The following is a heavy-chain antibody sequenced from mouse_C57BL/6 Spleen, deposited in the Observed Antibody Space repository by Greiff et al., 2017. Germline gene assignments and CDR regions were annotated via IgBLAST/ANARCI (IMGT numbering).Heavy chain of an antibody. CDR3: TLWCYGSSGY. CDR1: GYTFTDYE. V-gene: IGHV1-15*01. J-gene: IGHJ2*01. CDR2: IDPETGGT. D-gene: IGHD1-1*01. Sequence: QVQLQQSGAELVRPGASVTLSCKASGYTFTDYEMHWVKQTPVHGLEWIGAIDPETGGTAYNQKFKGKAILTADKSSSTAYMELRSLTSEDSAVYYCTLWCYGSSGYWGQGTTRTVSS.